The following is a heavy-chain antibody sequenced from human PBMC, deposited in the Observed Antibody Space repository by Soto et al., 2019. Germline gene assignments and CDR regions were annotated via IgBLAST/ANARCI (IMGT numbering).Heavy chain of an antibody. V-gene: IGHV3-13*04. CDR1: GFTFSSSV. CDR3: ARRNWVWDAFDI. CDR2: IGTAGDT. J-gene: IGHJ3*02. Sequence: HPGGSLRLSCAASGFTFSSSVMHWVCQATGKSLEWVSFIGTAGDTYYPGSVKGRFTISRENAKNSLYLQMNSLRAGDTAVYYCARRNWVWDAFDIWGHGTMVTVSS. D-gene: IGHD7-27*01.